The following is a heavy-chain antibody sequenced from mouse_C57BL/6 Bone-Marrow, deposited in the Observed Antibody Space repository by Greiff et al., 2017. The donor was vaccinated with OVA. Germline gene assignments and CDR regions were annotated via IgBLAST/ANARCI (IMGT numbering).Heavy chain of an antibody. V-gene: IGHV5-6*02. CDR2: ISSGGSYT. J-gene: IGHJ2*01. CDR1: GFTFSSYG. D-gene: IGHD2-5*01. CDR3: ARQGAYSNYPYYFDY. Sequence: DVMLVESGGDLVKPGGSLKLSCAASGFTFSSYGMSWVRQTPDKRLEWVATISSGGSYTYYPDSVKGRFTISRDNATNTLYLQMSSLKSEDTAMYYCARQGAYSNYPYYFDYWGQGTTLTVSS.